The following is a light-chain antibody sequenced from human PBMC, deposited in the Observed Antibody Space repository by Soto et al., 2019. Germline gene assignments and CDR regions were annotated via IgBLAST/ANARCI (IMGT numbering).Light chain of an antibody. V-gene: IGLV2-11*01. CDR3: CSYAGSYSSYV. CDR2: DVT. J-gene: IGLJ1*01. CDR1: SSDVGDYNS. Sequence: QSVLTQPRSVSGSPGQSVTISCTGTSSDVGDYNSVSWYQQHPGKAPKLMIYDVTHRPSGVPDRFSGSKSGNTASLTISGLQAEDETDYYCCSYAGSYSSYVFGTGTKLTVL.